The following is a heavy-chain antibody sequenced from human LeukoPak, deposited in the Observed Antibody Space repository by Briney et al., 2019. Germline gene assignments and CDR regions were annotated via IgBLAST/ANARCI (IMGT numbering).Heavy chain of an antibody. D-gene: IGHD3/OR15-3a*01. Sequence: PGGSLRLSCAASGFTFSSYNMNWVRQAPGKGLEWVSYISSSSSTIYYADSVKGRFTISRDNAKNSLYLQMNSLRAEDTAVYYCARGRWSILDSHWGQGTLVTVSS. CDR3: ARGRWSILDSH. CDR1: GFTFSSYN. V-gene: IGHV3-48*04. CDR2: ISSSSSTI. J-gene: IGHJ4*02.